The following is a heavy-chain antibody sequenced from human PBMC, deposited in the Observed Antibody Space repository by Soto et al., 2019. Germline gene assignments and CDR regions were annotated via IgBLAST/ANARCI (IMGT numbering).Heavy chain of an antibody. CDR1: GFTFSSYG. D-gene: IGHD3-9*01. CDR3: ARDSGTGYYYYYMDV. V-gene: IGHV3-33*01. Sequence: GGSLRLSCAASGFTFSSYGMHWVRQAPGKGLEWVAVIWYDGSNKYYADSVKGRFTISRDNSKNTLYLQMNSLRAEDTAVYYCARDSGTGYYYYYMDVWGKGTTVTVSS. J-gene: IGHJ6*03. CDR2: IWYDGSNK.